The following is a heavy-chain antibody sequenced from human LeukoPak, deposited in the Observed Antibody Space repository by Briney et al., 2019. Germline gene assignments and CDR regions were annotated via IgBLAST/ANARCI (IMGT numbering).Heavy chain of an antibody. D-gene: IGHD3-3*01. V-gene: IGHV3-23*01. Sequence: GGSLRLSCAASGFTFSSYAMSWVRQAPGKWLEWVSAISGSGGSTYYADSVKGRVTISRDNSKNTLYLQMNSLRAEATAVYYCATDLELRFLEWLSPFDYWGQGTLVTVSS. J-gene: IGHJ4*02. CDR3: ATDLELRFLEWLSPFDY. CDR2: ISGSGGST. CDR1: GFTFSSYA.